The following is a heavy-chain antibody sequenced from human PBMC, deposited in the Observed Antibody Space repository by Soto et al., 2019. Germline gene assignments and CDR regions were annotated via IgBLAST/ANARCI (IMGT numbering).Heavy chain of an antibody. J-gene: IGHJ6*02. V-gene: IGHV1-24*01. CDR3: ATSGPVAMVRGGVIYYYGMDV. Sequence: APVKVSCKVAGYSLTELSMHWVRQAPGKGLERMGGFEPEDGEPIYAQKFQGRVTRTDDSSTNTAYMELSSLRSDDTAVYYCATSGPVAMVRGGVIYYYGMDVWGQGTTVTVSS. D-gene: IGHD3-10*01. CDR1: GYSLTELS. CDR2: FEPEDGEP.